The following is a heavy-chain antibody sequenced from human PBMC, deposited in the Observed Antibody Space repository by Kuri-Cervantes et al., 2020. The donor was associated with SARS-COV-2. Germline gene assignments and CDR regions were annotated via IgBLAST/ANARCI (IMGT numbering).Heavy chain of an antibody. CDR2: IIPIFGTA. CDR1: GGTFSSYA. CDR3: ASDQTRSGWTFLFDY. Sequence: SVKVSCKASGGTFSSYAISWVRQAPGQGLEWMGGIIPIFGTANYAQKFQGRVTITADESTSTAYMELSSLRSEDTAVYYCASDQTRSGWTFLFDYWGQGTLVTVSS. J-gene: IGHJ4*02. D-gene: IGHD6-19*01. V-gene: IGHV1-69*13.